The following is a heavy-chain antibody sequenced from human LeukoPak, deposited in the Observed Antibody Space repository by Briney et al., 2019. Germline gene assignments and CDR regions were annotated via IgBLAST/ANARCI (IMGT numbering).Heavy chain of an antibody. CDR1: GFTFCSYS. CDR3: ARGGDSSVSIGGFDL. Sequence: GGSLRLSSAASGFTFCSYSMDWVRQGPGKGLEWVSSISSSSSYIYYADSVKGRFTISRDNAKNSLYLQMNSLRAEDTAVYYCARGGDSSVSIGGFDLWGRGTLVTVS. V-gene: IGHV3-21*01. J-gene: IGHJ2*01. D-gene: IGHD3-22*01. CDR2: ISSSSSYI.